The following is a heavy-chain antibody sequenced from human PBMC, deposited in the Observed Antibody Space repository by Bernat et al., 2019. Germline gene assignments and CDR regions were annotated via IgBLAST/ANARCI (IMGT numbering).Heavy chain of an antibody. Sequence: EVQLVESGGGLVHPGGSLRLSCAASGFTLSNHYMDWVRQAPGKGLEGVGRIKKKANSYNTEYAASVRGRSSMSTDDSKNSLNLHMNGLKPEDTAVYYCTRLERGGKSDYWGQGTLVTVSS. D-gene: IGHD3-16*01. CDR1: GFTLSNHY. J-gene: IGHJ4*02. CDR3: TRLERGGKSDY. CDR2: IKKKANSYNT. V-gene: IGHV3-72*01.